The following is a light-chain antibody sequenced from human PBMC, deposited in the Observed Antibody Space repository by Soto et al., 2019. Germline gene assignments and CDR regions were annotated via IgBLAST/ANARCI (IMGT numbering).Light chain of an antibody. V-gene: IGLV2-23*01. J-gene: IGLJ1*01. CDR3: CAYVNSRSYV. Sequence: VLTQPASVSGSLGQSITISCTGTISDVGRFDAVSWYQQHPGQVPKLIIYEGSRRPSGVSSRFSGSKSGNTASLTISGLQAEDEADYYCCAYVNSRSYVFGSGTRSPS. CDR2: EGS. CDR1: ISDVGRFDA.